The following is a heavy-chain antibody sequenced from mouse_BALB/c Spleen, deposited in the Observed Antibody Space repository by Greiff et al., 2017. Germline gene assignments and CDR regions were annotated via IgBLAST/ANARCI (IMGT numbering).Heavy chain of an antibody. CDR3: TREVYYGNYGYAMDY. CDR1: GYTFSSYW. Sequence: EVQLQESGTVLARPGASVKLSCKASGYTFSSYWMHWVHQTPGQGLEWMGAIYPGNSYTSYNQKFKGQGILTAVTSTSTAYMELSSLTNEDSAVYYCTREVYYGNYGYAMDYWGQGTSVTVSS. CDR2: IYPGNSYT. V-gene: IGHV1-5*01. D-gene: IGHD2-1*01. J-gene: IGHJ4*01.